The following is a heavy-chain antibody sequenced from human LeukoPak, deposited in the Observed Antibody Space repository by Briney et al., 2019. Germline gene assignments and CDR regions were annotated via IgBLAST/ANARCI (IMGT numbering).Heavy chain of an antibody. D-gene: IGHD3-22*01. Sequence: PSETLSLTCTVSGGSISSGSYYWSWIRQPAGKGLEWIGRIYTGGSTNYNPSLKSRVTISVDTSKNQFSLKLSSVTAADTAVYYCARSGIVATITYDSSGYANWGQGTMVTVSS. CDR1: GGSISSGSYY. CDR2: IYTGGST. J-gene: IGHJ3*01. CDR3: ARSGIVATITYDSSGYAN. V-gene: IGHV4-61*02.